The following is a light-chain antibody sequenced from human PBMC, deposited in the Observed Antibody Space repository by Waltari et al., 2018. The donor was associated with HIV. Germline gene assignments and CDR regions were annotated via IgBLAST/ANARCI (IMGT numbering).Light chain of an antibody. CDR1: QSVTSSY. J-gene: IGKJ2*01. Sequence: EIALTQSPGTLSLSPGERATLSCRASQSVTSSYLAGYQQKPGQAPRLLIYGASSRATDIPDRFSGSGSGTDFTLTIRRLEPEDSAVYCCQQYGTSPYTFGLGTKLEI. CDR3: QQYGTSPYT. V-gene: IGKV3-20*01. CDR2: GAS.